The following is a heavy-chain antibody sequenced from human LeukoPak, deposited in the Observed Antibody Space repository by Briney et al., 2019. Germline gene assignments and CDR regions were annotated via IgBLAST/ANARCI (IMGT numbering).Heavy chain of an antibody. CDR1: GFTFSSYA. CDR2: ISYDGSNK. J-gene: IGHJ6*02. D-gene: IGHD3-3*01. V-gene: IGHV3-30*04. CDR3: AKGPHSTYYDFWSGYCTGMDV. Sequence: GGSLRLSCAASGFTFSSYAMHWVRQAPGKGLEWVAVISYDGSNKYYADSVKGRFTISRDNSKNTLYLQMNSLRAEDTAVYYCAKGPHSTYYDFWSGYCTGMDVWGQGTTVTVSS.